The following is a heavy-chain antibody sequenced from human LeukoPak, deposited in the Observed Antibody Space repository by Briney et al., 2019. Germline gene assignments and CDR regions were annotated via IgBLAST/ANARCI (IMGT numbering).Heavy chain of an antibody. V-gene: IGHV3-7*04. D-gene: IGHD6-13*01. J-gene: IGHJ4*02. CDR1: GFTFSRYW. CDR2: IKQDGSEK. CDR3: ARVEQLWYY. Sequence: PGGALRLSCAASGFTFSRYWMSWVRPAPGEGLEGVANIKQDGSEKYYVDSVKGRFTISRDNAKNSLYLQMSSLRAEDTAVYYCARVEQLWYYWGQGTLVTVSS.